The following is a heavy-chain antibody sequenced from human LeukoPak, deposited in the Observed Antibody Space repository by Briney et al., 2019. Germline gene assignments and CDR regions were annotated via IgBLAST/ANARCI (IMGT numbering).Heavy chain of an antibody. Sequence: SETLSLTCTVSGGSVSSGSYYWSWIRQPPGKGLEWIGYIYYSGSTNYNPSLKSRVTISVDTSKNQFSLKLSSVTAADTAVYYCARSTVVTLEAFDIWGQGTMVTVSS. CDR1: GGSVSSGSYY. J-gene: IGHJ3*02. CDR2: IYYSGST. V-gene: IGHV4-61*01. CDR3: ARSTVVTLEAFDI. D-gene: IGHD4-23*01.